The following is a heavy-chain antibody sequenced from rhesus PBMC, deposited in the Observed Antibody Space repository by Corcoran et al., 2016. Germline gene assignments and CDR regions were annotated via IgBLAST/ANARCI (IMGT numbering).Heavy chain of an antibody. CDR2: IIPLVGIK. D-gene: IGHD3-3*01. V-gene: IGHV1-198*02. Sequence: QVQLVQSGPEVKKPGASVKVACKASGFTFGSYAISWVRQAPGQGLEWMGVIIPLVGIKNYAEKFQGRVTITADTSTSTAYMELSSLRSEDTAVYYCARGFAAAGPGSFDYWCQGVLVTVSS. CDR3: ARGFAAAGPGSFDY. J-gene: IGHJ4*01. CDR1: GFTFGSYA.